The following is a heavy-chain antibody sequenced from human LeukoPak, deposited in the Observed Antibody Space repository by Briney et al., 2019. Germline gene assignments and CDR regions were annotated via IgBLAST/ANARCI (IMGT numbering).Heavy chain of an antibody. CDR3: ARAYSSSWGGGFDY. V-gene: IGHV3-23*01. CDR2: ISGGGGST. D-gene: IGHD6-13*01. J-gene: IGHJ4*02. CDR1: GFTFSNSA. Sequence: PGGSLRLSCAASGFTFSNSAMSWVRQAPGKGLEWVSTISGGGGSTYYADSVKGRFTIPRDNAKNSLYLQMNSLRAEDTAVYYCARAYSSSWGGGFDYWGQGTLVTVSS.